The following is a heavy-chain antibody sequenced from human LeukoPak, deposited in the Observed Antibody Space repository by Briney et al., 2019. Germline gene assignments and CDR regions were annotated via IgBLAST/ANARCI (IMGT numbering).Heavy chain of an antibody. Sequence: ASVKVSCKASGYTFTSYYMHWVRQAPGQGLEWMGIINPSGGSTSYAQKFQGRVTITRNTSISTAYMELSRLRSDDTAVYYCARVRYRLAETYIDYWGQGTLVTVSS. D-gene: IGHD3-16*01. CDR3: ARVRYRLAETYIDY. CDR2: INPSGGST. J-gene: IGHJ4*02. V-gene: IGHV1-46*01. CDR1: GYTFTSYY.